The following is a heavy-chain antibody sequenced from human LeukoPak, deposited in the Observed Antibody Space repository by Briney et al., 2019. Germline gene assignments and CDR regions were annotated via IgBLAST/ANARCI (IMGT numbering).Heavy chain of an antibody. Sequence: GGSLRLSCAASGFTFSSYSMNWVRQAPGKGLEWVSYISSSSTIYYADSVKGRFTISRDNAKNSLYLQMNSLRAEDTAVYYCARDYYYGSGSYPGDWGQGTLVTVSS. CDR3: ARDYYYGSGSYPGD. V-gene: IGHV3-48*01. CDR1: GFTFSSYS. D-gene: IGHD3-10*01. J-gene: IGHJ4*02. CDR2: ISSSSTI.